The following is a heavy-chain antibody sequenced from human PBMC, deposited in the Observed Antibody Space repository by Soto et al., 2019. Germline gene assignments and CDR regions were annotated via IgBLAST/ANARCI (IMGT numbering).Heavy chain of an antibody. CDR1: GYTLTELS. D-gene: IGHD4-17*01. V-gene: IGHV1-24*01. Sequence: ASVKVSCKVSGYTLTELSMHWVRQAPGKGLEWMGGFDPEDGETIYAQKFQGRVTMTEDTSTDTAYMELSRLISDDTAVYYCASANGGDDYGDWAAFDIWGQGTMVTVSS. CDR2: FDPEDGET. CDR3: ASANGGDDYGDWAAFDI. J-gene: IGHJ3*02.